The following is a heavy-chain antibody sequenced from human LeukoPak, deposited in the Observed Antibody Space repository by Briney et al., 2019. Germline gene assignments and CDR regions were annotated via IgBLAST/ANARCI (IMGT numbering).Heavy chain of an antibody. Sequence: GGSLRLSCAASGFTFSSYSMNWVRQAPGKGLEWVSSISGSGLNTYYADSVKGRFTISRDKSKNTLYLQMNSLRAEDTAVYYCAKGVTPVISLQFFDYWGQGTLITVSS. CDR1: GFTFSSYS. CDR3: AKGVTPVISLQFFDY. V-gene: IGHV3-23*01. D-gene: IGHD4-17*01. CDR2: ISGSGLNT. J-gene: IGHJ4*02.